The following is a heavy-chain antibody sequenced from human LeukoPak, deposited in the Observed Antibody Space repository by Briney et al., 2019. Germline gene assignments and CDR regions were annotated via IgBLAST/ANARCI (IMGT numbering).Heavy chain of an antibody. CDR1: GGSISSYY. J-gene: IGHJ4*02. D-gene: IGHD2-21*02. V-gene: IGHV4-59*08. Sequence: SGTLSLTCTVSGGSISSYYWSWIRQPPGKGLEWIGYIYYSGSTNYNPSLKSRVTISVDTSKNQFSLKLSSVTAADTAVYYCARRNCGGDCYSNLEIQNLYYFDYWGQGTLVTVSS. CDR2: IYYSGST. CDR3: ARRNCGGDCYSNLEIQNLYYFDY.